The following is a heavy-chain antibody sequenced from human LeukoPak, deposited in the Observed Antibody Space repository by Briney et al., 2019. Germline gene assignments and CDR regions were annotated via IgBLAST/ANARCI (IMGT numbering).Heavy chain of an antibody. J-gene: IGHJ6*04. CDR3: AELGITMIGGV. Sequence: GGSLRLSCAASGFTFSSYNMNWVRQAPGKGLEWVSFISTSSSYIYYADSVKGRFTISRDNAKNSLYLQMNSLRAEDTAVYYCAELGITMIGGVWGKGTTVTISS. CDR1: GFTFSSYN. CDR2: ISTSSSYI. D-gene: IGHD3-10*02. V-gene: IGHV3-21*01.